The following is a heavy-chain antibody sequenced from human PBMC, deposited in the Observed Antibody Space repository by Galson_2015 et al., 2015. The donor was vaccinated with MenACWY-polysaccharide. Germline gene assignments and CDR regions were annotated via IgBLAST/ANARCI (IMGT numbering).Heavy chain of an antibody. Sequence: ALRLGGAASGVSFGGYGMSWGRQAPGKGRVWISVVRSKAYGGTPASAASGNGSFTMARDDSQRIADLRLSSLDTEDTAVYYCTRFSASFHDSSGSFDAFDIWGQGTMVTVSS. J-gene: IGHJ3*02. D-gene: IGHD3-22*01. CDR3: TRFSASFHDSSGSFDAFDI. V-gene: IGHV3-49*04. CDR1: GVSFGGYG. CDR2: VRSKAYGGTP.